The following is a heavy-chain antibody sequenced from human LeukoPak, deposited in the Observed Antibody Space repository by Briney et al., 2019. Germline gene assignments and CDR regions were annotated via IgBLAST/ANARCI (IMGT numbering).Heavy chain of an antibody. CDR2: IYYSGST. V-gene: IGHV4-59*01. CDR1: GGSISSYY. J-gene: IGHJ4*02. Sequence: PSETLSLTCTVSGGSISSYYWSWIRQPPGKGLEWIGYIYYSGSTNYNPFLKSRVTISVDTSKNQFSLKLSSVTAADTAVYYCARGGYSSGWYFDYWGQGTLVTVSS. CDR3: ARGGYSSGWYFDY. D-gene: IGHD6-19*01.